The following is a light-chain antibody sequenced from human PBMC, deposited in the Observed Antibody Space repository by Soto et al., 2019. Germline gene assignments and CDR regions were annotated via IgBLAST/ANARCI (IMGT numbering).Light chain of an antibody. V-gene: IGKV3-20*01. CDR2: DAS. J-gene: IGKJ2*01. CDR3: QQYERPPFA. Sequence: EIVLTQSPGTLSPSPGDRATLSCRASQRVSNSYLAWYQQKPGQAPRLLNYDASTRAAGVPDRVTGGGSGTDFTLTISALEPEDFALYFCQQYERPPFAFGQGTRLEI. CDR1: QRVSNSY.